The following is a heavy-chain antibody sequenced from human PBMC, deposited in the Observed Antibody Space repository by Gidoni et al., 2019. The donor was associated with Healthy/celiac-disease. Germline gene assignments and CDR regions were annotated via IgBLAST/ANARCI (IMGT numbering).Heavy chain of an antibody. Sequence: QVQLVESGGGVVQPGRSLRLSCAASGFTFGSYGMHWVRQAPGKGLEWVAVISYDGSNKYYADSVKGRFTISRDNSKNTLYLQMNSLRAEDTAVYYCAKDLRFLEWLPMDYWGQGTLVTVSS. CDR2: ISYDGSNK. CDR1: GFTFGSYG. CDR3: AKDLRFLEWLPMDY. V-gene: IGHV3-30*18. J-gene: IGHJ4*02. D-gene: IGHD3-3*01.